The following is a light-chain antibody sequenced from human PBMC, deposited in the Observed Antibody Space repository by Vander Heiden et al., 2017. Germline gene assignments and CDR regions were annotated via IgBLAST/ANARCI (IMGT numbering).Light chain of an antibody. CDR2: AAS. CDR3: QKYDSAPFT. V-gene: IGKV1-27*01. CDR1: QGISNY. Sequence: DTQMTKSPSSLSASLGDRVPTTCRASQGISNYLAWYQQKPGKVPQLLIFAASTWHLGVPSRFSGSGSGTDFTLTISSLQAEDVATYYCQKYDSAPFTFGPGTKVNI. J-gene: IGKJ3*01.